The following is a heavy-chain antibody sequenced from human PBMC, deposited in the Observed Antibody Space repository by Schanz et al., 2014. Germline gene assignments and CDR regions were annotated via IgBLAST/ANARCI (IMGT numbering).Heavy chain of an antibody. D-gene: IGHD6-13*01. CDR1: TSIFNHAW. V-gene: IGHV3-15*01. CDR3: AAASSPVREAGAGSSFHL. J-gene: IGHJ5*02. CDR2: IKSKTDGETT. Sequence: EVQLVESGGGLAKPGGSLRLSCAASTSIFNHAWMSWVRQAPGKGLEWLGRIKSKTDGETTDYAAPVKGRFSISRDDSRSTLYLQMNSLTIEDTAVYYCAAASSPVREAGAGSSFHLWGQGTLVTVSP.